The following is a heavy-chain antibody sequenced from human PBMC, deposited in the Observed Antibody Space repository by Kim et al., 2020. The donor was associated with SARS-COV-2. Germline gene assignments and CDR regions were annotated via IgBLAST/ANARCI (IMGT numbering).Heavy chain of an antibody. J-gene: IGHJ6*02. CDR2: THNGGNT. CDR1: GFKVTDNF. CDR3: AKDRSGWFLYYAMDV. Sequence: GGSLRLSCAASGFKVTDNFIHWVRQAPGKGLEWVSITHNGGNTYYSDSVKGRFSISRDNIKNTVYLQMTSLRAEDTAVYFCAKDRSGWFLYYAMDVWGQG. D-gene: IGHD6-19*01. V-gene: IGHV3-66*01.